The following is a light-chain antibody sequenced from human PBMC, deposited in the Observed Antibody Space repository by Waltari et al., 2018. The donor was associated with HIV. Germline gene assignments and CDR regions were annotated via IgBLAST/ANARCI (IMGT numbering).Light chain of an antibody. J-gene: IGLJ2*01. CDR3: CSYGGSSTYVV. V-gene: IGLV2-23*02. CDR1: SSDVGSYDL. CDR2: EVS. Sequence: QSALTQPASVSGSPGQSITISCTGTSSDVGSYDLVSWYQQHPGKAPKLIIYEVSERPSGVSNRLSGSKSGNTASLTISGLQAEDETDYYCCSYGGSSTYVVFGGGTKVTVL.